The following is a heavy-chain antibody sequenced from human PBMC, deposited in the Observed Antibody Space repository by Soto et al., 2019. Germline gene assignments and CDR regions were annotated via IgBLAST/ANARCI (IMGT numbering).Heavy chain of an antibody. V-gene: IGHV2-5*02. D-gene: IGHD1-1*01. CDR3: ARRRAGIAYPYIDY. CDR1: GLSLSTSGEG. CDR2: INWDDGK. Sequence: QITLKESGPTLVKPTQTLTLTCTFSGLSLSTSGEGVGWIRQPPGKALEWLALINWDDGKRYSPTLKSRLTISKDTSELRVVRIKNNMDPVCTATYYGARRRAGIAYPYIDYWGQGTLVTVSS. J-gene: IGHJ4*02.